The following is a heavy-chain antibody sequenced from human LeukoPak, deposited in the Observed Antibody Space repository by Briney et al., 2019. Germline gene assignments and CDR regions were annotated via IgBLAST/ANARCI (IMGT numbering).Heavy chain of an antibody. CDR2: ISGSGGST. J-gene: IGHJ4*02. CDR3: AKVRGSIQLPFDY. CDR1: GFTFGSYA. D-gene: IGHD5-18*01. V-gene: IGHV3-23*01. Sequence: GSLRLSCAASGFTFGSYAMSWVRQAPGKGLEWVSAISGSGGSTYYADSVKGRFTISRDNSKNTLYLQMNSLRAEDTAVYYCAKVRGSIQLPFDYWGQGTLVTVSS.